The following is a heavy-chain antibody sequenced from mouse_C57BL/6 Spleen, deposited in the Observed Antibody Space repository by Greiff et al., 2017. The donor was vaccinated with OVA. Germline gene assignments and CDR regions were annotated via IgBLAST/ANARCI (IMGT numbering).Heavy chain of an antibody. D-gene: IGHD1-1*01. J-gene: IGHJ1*03. CDR2: IYPSDSYT. CDR1: GYTFTSYW. CDR3: ATYYGSSYGYFDV. V-gene: IGHV1-69*01. Sequence: QVQLQQPGAELVMPGASVKLSCKASGYTFTSYWMHWVKQRPGQGLEWIGEIYPSDSYTNYNEKFKGKSTLTVDKSSSTAYMQLSSLTSEDSAVYYCATYYGSSYGYFDVWGTGTTVTVSS.